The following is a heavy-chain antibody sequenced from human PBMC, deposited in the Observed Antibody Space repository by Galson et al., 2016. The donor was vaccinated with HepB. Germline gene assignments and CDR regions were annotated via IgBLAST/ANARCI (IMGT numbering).Heavy chain of an antibody. CDR2: VYYSGNT. D-gene: IGHD5-18*01. CDR1: GGSIATRDKH. CDR3: SRASMDPSMPTNFDF. V-gene: IGHV4-39*01. Sequence: SETLSLTCTVSGGSIATRDKHWGWIRQPPGKGLEWIGSVYYSGNTYYKSSLKSRLTMSVDTSKNQFSLRLSSVTVADTAVYYFSRASMDPSMPTNFDFWGHGTLVTVSS. J-gene: IGHJ4*01.